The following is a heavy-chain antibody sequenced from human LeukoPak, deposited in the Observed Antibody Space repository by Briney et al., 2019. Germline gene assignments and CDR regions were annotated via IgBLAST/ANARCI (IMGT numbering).Heavy chain of an antibody. CDR2: IYTSGST. Sequence: TLSLTCTVSGGSISSGSYYWSWIRQPAGKGLEWIGRIYTSGSTNYNPSLKGRVTISVDTSKNQFSLKLSSVTAADTAVYYCARVAAGPWYYYGMDVWGQGTTVTVSS. V-gene: IGHV4-61*02. CDR1: GGSISSGSYY. D-gene: IGHD6-13*01. CDR3: ARVAAGPWYYYGMDV. J-gene: IGHJ6*02.